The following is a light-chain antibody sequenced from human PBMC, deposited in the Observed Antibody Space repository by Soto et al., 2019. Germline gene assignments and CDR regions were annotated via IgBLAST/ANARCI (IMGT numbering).Light chain of an antibody. V-gene: IGLV8-61*01. J-gene: IGLJ2*01. CDR3: VVHVRSGNPI. Sequence: QTVVTQEPSFSVSPGGTVTLTCGLSSGSVSTSYYPSWYQQTPGQAPRTLIYNTNTRSSGVPDRFSGSILGNKAALTITGAQADEESYYYCVVHVRSGNPIFGGGTKVTVL. CDR1: SGSVSTSYY. CDR2: NTN.